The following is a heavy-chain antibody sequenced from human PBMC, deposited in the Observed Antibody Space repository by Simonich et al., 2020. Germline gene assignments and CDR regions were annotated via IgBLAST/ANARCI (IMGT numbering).Heavy chain of an antibody. J-gene: IGHJ3*02. CDR2: ISGSGGST. CDR3: AKDLGERITMIVVVIDAFDI. CDR1: GFTFSSYA. D-gene: IGHD3-22*01. V-gene: IGHV3-23*01. Sequence: GGGLVQPGGSLRLSCAASGFTFSSYAMSWFRQAPGKGLEWVSAISGSGGSTYYADSVKVRFTISRDNSKNTLYLQMNSLRAEDTAVYYCAKDLGERITMIVVVIDAFDIWGQGTMVTVSS.